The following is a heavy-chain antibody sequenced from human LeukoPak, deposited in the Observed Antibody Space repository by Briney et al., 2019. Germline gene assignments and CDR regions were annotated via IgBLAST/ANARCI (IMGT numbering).Heavy chain of an antibody. CDR1: GGTFSSYA. CDR2: IIPILGIA. D-gene: IGHD6-19*01. J-gene: IGHJ4*02. Sequence: GASVKVSCKASGGTFSSYAISWVRQAPGQGLEWMGRIIPILGIANYAQKFQGRVTITADKSTSTAYMELSSLRSEDTAVYYCARVWGYSSGWTFDYWGQGTLVTVFS. CDR3: ARVWGYSSGWTFDY. V-gene: IGHV1-69*04.